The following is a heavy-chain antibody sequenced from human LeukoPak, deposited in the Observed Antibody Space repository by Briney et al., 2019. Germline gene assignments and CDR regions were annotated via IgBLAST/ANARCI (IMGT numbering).Heavy chain of an antibody. CDR3: ARDLAHVVVVPAAMFPRGDGMDV. V-gene: IGHV1-18*01. J-gene: IGHJ6*02. CDR1: GYTFTSYG. CDR2: ISAYNGNT. D-gene: IGHD2-2*01. Sequence: ASVKISCKASGYTFTSYGISWVRQAPGQGLEWMGWISAYNGNTNYAQKLQGRVTMTTDTSTSTAYMELRSLRSDDTAVYYCARDLAHVVVVPAAMFPRGDGMDVWGQGTTVTVSS.